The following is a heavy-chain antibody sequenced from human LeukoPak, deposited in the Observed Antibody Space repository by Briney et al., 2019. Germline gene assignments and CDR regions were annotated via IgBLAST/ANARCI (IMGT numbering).Heavy chain of an antibody. V-gene: IGHV3-33*01. D-gene: IGHD3-16*01. Sequence: PGGSLRLSCTASGFNFGIYGMHWVRQAPGKGLEWVAVMWDDGTNEYYVESVKGRFTISRDNGKGTLYLQMNSLRVEDTAVYYCARGGSNFDYWGQGTLVTVSS. CDR1: GFNFGIYG. CDR2: MWDDGTNE. CDR3: ARGGSNFDY. J-gene: IGHJ4*02.